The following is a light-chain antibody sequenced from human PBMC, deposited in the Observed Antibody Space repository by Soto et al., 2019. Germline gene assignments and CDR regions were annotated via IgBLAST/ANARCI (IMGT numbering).Light chain of an antibody. CDR1: CSNIGDNY. J-gene: IGLJ2*01. CDR3: GTWDSSLSVVV. CDR2: DNN. V-gene: IGLV1-51*01. Sequence: QSVLTQPPSVSAALGQTVTISCSGSCSNIGDNYVSWYQQFPGTAPKLLIYDNNERPSGIPDRFSGSKSGTSATLGITGLQTGDEADYYCGTWDSSLSVVVFGGGTKVTVL.